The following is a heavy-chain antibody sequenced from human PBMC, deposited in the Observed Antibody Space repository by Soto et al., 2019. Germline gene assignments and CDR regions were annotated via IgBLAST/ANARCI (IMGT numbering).Heavy chain of an antibody. Sequence: EVQLLESGGGLVQPGGSLRLSCAVAGFTFSNCALTWVRQSPGKGLEWVSTFSGSGGSTYYADSVRGRFTISRDNSKNTLFLQMNSLRVEDTAIYYCARDWTGDTCPCLDVWGQGTTVSVSS. CDR2: FSGSGGST. J-gene: IGHJ6*02. V-gene: IGHV3-23*01. CDR3: ARDWTGDTCPCLDV. D-gene: IGHD3-3*01. CDR1: GFTFSNCA.